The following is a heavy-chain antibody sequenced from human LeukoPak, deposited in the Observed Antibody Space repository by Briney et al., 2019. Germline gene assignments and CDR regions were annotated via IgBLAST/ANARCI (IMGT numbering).Heavy chain of an antibody. CDR3: AKDGLYYDGSEHVYYFDS. V-gene: IGHV3-23*01. D-gene: IGHD3-22*01. Sequence: GGSLRLSCAASGFTFSMSAMTWVRQGPGTGLEFVASIIYSGGATYYADSVKGRFTISRDNSKNTLYLQMNSLRAEDTALYYCAKDGLYYDGSEHVYYFDSWGQGTLVTVSS. J-gene: IGHJ4*02. CDR2: IIYSGGAT. CDR1: GFTFSMSA.